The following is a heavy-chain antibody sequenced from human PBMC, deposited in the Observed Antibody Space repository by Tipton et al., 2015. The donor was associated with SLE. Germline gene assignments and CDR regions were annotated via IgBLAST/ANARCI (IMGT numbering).Heavy chain of an antibody. CDR3: ARGPPFDY. CDR1: GESFSGYY. J-gene: IGHJ4*02. V-gene: IGHV4-34*01. Sequence: TLSLTCAVYGESFSGYYWSWIRQPPGKGLQWIGEIHHSGSTNYNPSLKSRVTISVDTSKNQFSLKLSSVTAADTAVYYCARGPPFDYWGQGTLVTVSS. CDR2: IHHSGST.